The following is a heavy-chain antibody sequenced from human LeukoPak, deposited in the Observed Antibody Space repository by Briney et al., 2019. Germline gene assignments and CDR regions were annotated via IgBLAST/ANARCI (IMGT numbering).Heavy chain of an antibody. CDR3: ARDRGYPSLFDY. CDR1: GGSISSYY. D-gene: IGHD5-12*01. J-gene: IGHJ4*02. V-gene: IGHV4-59*01. CDR2: IYYSGST. Sequence: SETLSLTCTVSGGSISSYYWSWIRQPPGKGLEWIGYIYYSGSTNYNPSLKSRVTISVDTSKNQFSLKLSSVTAAGTAVYYCARDRGYPSLFDYWGQGTLVTVSS.